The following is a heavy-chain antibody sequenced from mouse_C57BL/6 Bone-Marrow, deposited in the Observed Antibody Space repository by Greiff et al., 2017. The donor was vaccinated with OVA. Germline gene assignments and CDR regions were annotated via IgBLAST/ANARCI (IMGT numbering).Heavy chain of an antibody. Sequence: EVQVVESGGGLVKPGGSLKLSCAASGFTFSSYAMSWVRQTPEKRLEWVATISDGGSYTYYPDNVKGRFTISRYNAKNNLYLQMSHLKSEDTAMYYCARDYYGSSLDYWGQGTTLTVSS. D-gene: IGHD1-1*01. CDR3: ARDYYGSSLDY. CDR2: ISDGGSYT. CDR1: GFTFSSYA. V-gene: IGHV5-4*01. J-gene: IGHJ2*01.